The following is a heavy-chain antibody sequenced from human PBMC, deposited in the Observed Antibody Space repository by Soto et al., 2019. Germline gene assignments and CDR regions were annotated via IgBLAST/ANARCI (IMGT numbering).Heavy chain of an antibody. V-gene: IGHV5-10-1*01. Sequence: EVQLVQSGAEVKKPGESLRISCKGSGYSFTSYWISWVRQMPGKGLEWMGRIDPSDSYTNYSPSFQGHVTISADKSISTAYLQWSSLKASDTAMYYCARHKRYCSGGSCYDWFDPWGQGTLVTVSS. J-gene: IGHJ5*02. D-gene: IGHD2-15*01. CDR1: GYSFTSYW. CDR3: ARHKRYCSGGSCYDWFDP. CDR2: IDPSDSYT.